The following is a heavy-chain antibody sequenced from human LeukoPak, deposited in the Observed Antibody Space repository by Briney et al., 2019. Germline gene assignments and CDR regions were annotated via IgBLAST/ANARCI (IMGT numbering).Heavy chain of an antibody. CDR1: GFTFSDYY. J-gene: IGHJ3*02. CDR2: ISGSGSTI. CDR3: ARVSYYYDDSGYYYDAFDI. D-gene: IGHD3-22*01. Sequence: GGSLRLFCAASGFTFSDYYMSWIRQAPGKGLEWVSYISGSGSTIFYSDSVKGRFTISRDNAKNSLFLQMDSLRAEDTAVYYCARVSYYYDDSGYYYDAFDIWGQGTMVTVSS. V-gene: IGHV3-11*01.